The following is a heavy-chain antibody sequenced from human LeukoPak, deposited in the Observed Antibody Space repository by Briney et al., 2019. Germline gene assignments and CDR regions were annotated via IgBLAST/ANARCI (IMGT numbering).Heavy chain of an antibody. D-gene: IGHD3-9*01. J-gene: IGHJ4*02. CDR1: GGSVTNYY. V-gene: IGHV4-59*02. CDR3: AREVGLVIDY. Sequence: SETLSLTCAISGGSVTNYYWSWIRQPPGKGLEWIGYIYYSGSTNYNPSLKSRVTISVDTSKNQFSLKLSSVTAADTAVYYSAREVGLVIDYWGQGTLVTVSS. CDR2: IYYSGST.